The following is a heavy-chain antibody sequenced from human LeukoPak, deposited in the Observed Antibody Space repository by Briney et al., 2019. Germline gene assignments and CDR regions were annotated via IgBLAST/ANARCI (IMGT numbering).Heavy chain of an antibody. CDR3: ARGDYDILTGYPYAMHY. J-gene: IGHJ4*02. CDR1: GGSISSGDYY. V-gene: IGHV4-30-4*01. CDR2: IYYSGST. D-gene: IGHD3-9*01. Sequence: PSQTLSLTCTVSGGSISSGDYYWSWIRQPPGKGLEWIGYIYYSGSTYYNPSLKSRVTISVDTSKNQFSLKLSSVTAADTAVYYCARGDYDILTGYPYAMHYWGQGTLVTVSS.